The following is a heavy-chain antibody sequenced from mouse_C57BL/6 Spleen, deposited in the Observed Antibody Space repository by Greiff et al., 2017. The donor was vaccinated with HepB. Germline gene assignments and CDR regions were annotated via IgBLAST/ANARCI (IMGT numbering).Heavy chain of an antibody. Sequence: EVQLQQSGPVLVKPGASVKMSCKASGYTFTDYYMNWVKQSHGKSLEWIGVINPYNGGTSYNQKFKGKATLTVDKSSSTAYMELNSLTSEDSAVYYCARHYGRSNWYFDVWGTGTTVTVAS. CDR3: ARHYGRSNWYFDV. CDR1: GYTFTDYY. J-gene: IGHJ1*03. D-gene: IGHD1-1*01. CDR2: INPYNGGT. V-gene: IGHV1-19*01.